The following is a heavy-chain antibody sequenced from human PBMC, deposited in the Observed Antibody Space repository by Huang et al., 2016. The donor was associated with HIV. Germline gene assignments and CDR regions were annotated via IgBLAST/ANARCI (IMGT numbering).Heavy chain of an antibody. V-gene: IGHV3-30*02. CDR1: GFPFSSYG. D-gene: IGHD6-19*01. CDR3: ARTIAVSGTAY. CDR2: VRRDGIDK. Sequence: QVQLVESGGGVVRPGGSLRLSCAASGFPFSSYGMHWLRQTPGKGLDGLTFVRRDGIDKRYADSVKGRFTISRDNSKDMLYLEMSRLRLEDTGVYYCARTIAVSGTAYWGQGTLVTVSS. J-gene: IGHJ4*02.